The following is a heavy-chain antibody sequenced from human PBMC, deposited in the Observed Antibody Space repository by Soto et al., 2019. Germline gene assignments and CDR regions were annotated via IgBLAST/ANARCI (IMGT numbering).Heavy chain of an antibody. J-gene: IGHJ4*02. CDR2: ITWDGGST. CDR1: GFTFDDYT. CDR3: AKEKYRIFHF. V-gene: IGHV3-43*01. Sequence: EVQLVVSGGLVVRPGGSLRLSCAGSGFTFDDYTMHWVRQAPGKRLEWVSLITWDGGSTFYADSVYGRFTISRDNNNHALSLQMNSLRTEDTGLYYCAKEKYRIFHFWGRGTLVTVSS. D-gene: IGHD2-2*02.